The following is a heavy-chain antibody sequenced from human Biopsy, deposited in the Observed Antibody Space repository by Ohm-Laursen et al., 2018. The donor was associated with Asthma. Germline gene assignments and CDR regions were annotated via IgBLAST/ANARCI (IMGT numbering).Heavy chain of an antibody. J-gene: IGHJ4*02. V-gene: IGHV3-30-3*01. Sequence: SLRLSCAASGFTFSDYDMHWVRQAPGKGLEWVAVITFDGSTQHYGDSVKGRFTISRDNSKNMLFLQMNSLSAEDTAVYYCLRDTLGYYFDIWGQGTQVTVSS. CDR1: GFTFSDYD. CDR2: ITFDGSTQ. CDR3: LRDTLGYYFDI. D-gene: IGHD6-13*01.